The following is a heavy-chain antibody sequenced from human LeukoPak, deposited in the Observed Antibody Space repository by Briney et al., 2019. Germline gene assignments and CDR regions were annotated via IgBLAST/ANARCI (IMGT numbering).Heavy chain of an antibody. V-gene: IGHV3-74*01. D-gene: IGHD3-22*01. CDR2: IKSDGST. J-gene: IGHJ1*01. CDR3: ARAPSEIGGYYPEYFRH. Sequence: PGGSLRLSCAASGFTFSSHWMHWVRQAPGKGLVWVSRIKSDGSTNYADSVKGRFTISRDNAKNTLSLQMNSLRAEDTGVYYCARAPSEIGGYYPEYFRHWDQGTLVTVSS. CDR1: GFTFSSHW.